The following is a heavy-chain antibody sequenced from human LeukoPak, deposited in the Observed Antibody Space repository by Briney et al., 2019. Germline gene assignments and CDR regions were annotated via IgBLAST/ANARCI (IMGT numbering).Heavy chain of an antibody. Sequence: GGSLRLSCAASGFTFRSDWMSWVRQSPEKGLEWAANINPDGSATYYVDSVKGRFIISRDNTKNSLYLQMNSLRAEDTAVYYCAKDRKYDYVWGSYAYYYWGQGTLVTVSS. CDR1: GFTFRSDW. J-gene: IGHJ4*02. CDR2: INPDGSAT. V-gene: IGHV3-7*03. CDR3: AKDRKYDYVWGSYAYYY. D-gene: IGHD3-16*01.